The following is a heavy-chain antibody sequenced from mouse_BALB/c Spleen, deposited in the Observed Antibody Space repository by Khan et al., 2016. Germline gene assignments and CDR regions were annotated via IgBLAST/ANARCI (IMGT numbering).Heavy chain of an antibody. CDR3: ARGIYYNYDSYFDY. Sequence: QIQLVQSGPELKKPGETVKISCKASGYAFTNYGMTWVKQASGKGLKWMGWINTFTGEPTCADDFKGRFAFSLETSASTAYLQINSLKNEDTATYFCARGIYYNYDSYFDYWGQGTTLTVSS. CDR2: INTFTGEP. D-gene: IGHD2-4*01. V-gene: IGHV9-3-1*01. CDR1: GYAFTNYG. J-gene: IGHJ2*01.